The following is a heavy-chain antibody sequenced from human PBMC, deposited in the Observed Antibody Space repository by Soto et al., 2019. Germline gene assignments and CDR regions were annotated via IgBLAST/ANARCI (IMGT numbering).Heavy chain of an antibody. J-gene: IGHJ4*02. CDR2: IYYSGST. Sequence: TSETLSLTCTVSGGSISSYYWSWIRQPPGKGLEWIGYIYYSGSTNYNPSLKSRVTISVDTSKNQFSLKLSSVTAADTAVYYCARLGYCSSTSCYPFDYWGQGTLVTVSS. CDR3: ARLGYCSSTSCYPFDY. D-gene: IGHD2-2*03. V-gene: IGHV4-59*08. CDR1: GGSISSYY.